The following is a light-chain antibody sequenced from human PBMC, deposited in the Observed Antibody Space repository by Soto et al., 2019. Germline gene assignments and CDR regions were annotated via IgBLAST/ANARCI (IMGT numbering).Light chain of an antibody. CDR3: QQSYITPFT. CDR2: GAS. V-gene: IGKV1-39*01. J-gene: IGKJ2*01. CDR1: QSIRDY. Sequence: IQMTQSPSSLSASVGDSVTITCRASQSIRDYLNWYQQRPGKAPNLLIYGASSLQSGVPSRFSGSGSGSDFTLTISSLQPEDFATYYCQQSYITPFTFGQGTKLEIK.